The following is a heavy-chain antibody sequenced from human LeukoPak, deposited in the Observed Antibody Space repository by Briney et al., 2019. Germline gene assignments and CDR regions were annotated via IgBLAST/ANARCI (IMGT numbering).Heavy chain of an antibody. CDR1: GFTFSSYA. D-gene: IGHD2-15*01. J-gene: IGHJ4*02. Sequence: GGSLRLSCAASGFTFSSYAMSWVRQAPGKGLEWVSAISGSGGSTYYADSVKGRFTISRDNSKNTLYLQMNSLRAEDTAVYYCAKEYCSGGSCYSLGQIDYWGQGTLVTVSS. V-gene: IGHV3-23*01. CDR3: AKEYCSGGSCYSLGQIDY. CDR2: ISGSGGST.